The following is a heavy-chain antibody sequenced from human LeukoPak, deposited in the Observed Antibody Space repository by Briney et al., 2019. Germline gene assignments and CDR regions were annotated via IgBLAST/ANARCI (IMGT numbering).Heavy chain of an antibody. V-gene: IGHV3-23*01. CDR3: ATGEYYFDL. D-gene: IGHD3-16*01. CDR2: ISDSGHGT. J-gene: IGHJ4*02. CDR1: GFTFPNYD. Sequence: GGSLRLSCAAPGFTFPNYDMSWVRQAPGKGLKWVSTISDSGHGTSYAASVKGRFTISRDNSKNTLYLQMSSLRAEDRALYYCATGEYYFDLWGQGTLVTVSS.